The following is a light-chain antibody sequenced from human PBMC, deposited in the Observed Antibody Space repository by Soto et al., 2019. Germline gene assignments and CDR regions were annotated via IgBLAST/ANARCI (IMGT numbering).Light chain of an antibody. CDR1: QTVSSN. Sequence: EIVMTQSPATLSVSPGERATLSCRAGQTVSSNLAWYQQKPGQVPRVLIFGASTRATGIPARFSGSGSGTEFTLTISSLQSEDFAVYYCQQYHKWPPFTFGQGTKLEIK. CDR3: QQYHKWPPFT. J-gene: IGKJ2*01. CDR2: GAS. V-gene: IGKV3-15*01.